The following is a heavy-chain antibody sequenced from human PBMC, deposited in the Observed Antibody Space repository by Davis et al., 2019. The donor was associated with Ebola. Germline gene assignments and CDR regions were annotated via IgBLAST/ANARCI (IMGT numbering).Heavy chain of an antibody. CDR1: GFTFSNAW. J-gene: IGHJ4*02. V-gene: IGHV3-73*01. D-gene: IGHD4-17*01. CDR3: TTTTTTNDY. CDR2: IRSKANSYAT. Sequence: GGSLRLSCAASGFTFSNAWMSWVRQAPGKGLEWVGRIRSKANSYATAYAASVKGRFTISRDDSKNTAYLQMNSLKTEDTAVYYCTTTTTTNDYWGQGTLVTVSS.